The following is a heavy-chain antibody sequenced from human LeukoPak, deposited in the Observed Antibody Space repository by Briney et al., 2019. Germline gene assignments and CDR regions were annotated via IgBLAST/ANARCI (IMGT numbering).Heavy chain of an antibody. CDR1: GFTFDDYA. D-gene: IGHD3-22*01. Sequence: PGGSLRLSCAASGFTFDDYAMHWVRQAPGNGLEWVSLISGDGGSTYYADSVKGRFTISRDNSKNSLYLQMNSLRTEDTALYYCAKDMLGITMIVGLDYWGQGTLVTASS. CDR3: AKDMLGITMIVGLDY. J-gene: IGHJ4*02. V-gene: IGHV3-43*02. CDR2: ISGDGGST.